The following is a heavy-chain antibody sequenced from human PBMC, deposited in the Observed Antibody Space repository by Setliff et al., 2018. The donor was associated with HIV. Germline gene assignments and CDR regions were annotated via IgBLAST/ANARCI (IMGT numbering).Heavy chain of an antibody. CDR3: AGGLVSQKVPFDP. CDR2: IPLDGTNK. D-gene: IGHD1-1*01. Sequence: PGGSLRLSCAASGFSFSFYGMHWVRQAPGKGLEWVAFIPLDGTNKYYAESVRGRFTISRDDSENTVYLQMSSLGSEDTAVYYCAGGLVSQKVPFDPWGQGTLVTVSS. CDR1: GFSFSFYG. J-gene: IGHJ5*02. V-gene: IGHV3-30*02.